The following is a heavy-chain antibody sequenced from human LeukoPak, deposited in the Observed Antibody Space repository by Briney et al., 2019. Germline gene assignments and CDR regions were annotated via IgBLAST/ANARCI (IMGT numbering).Heavy chain of an antibody. CDR1: GYTFIGNY. Sequence: GASVKVSCKASGYTFIGNYIHWVRQAPGQGLEWMGWIDPNSGGTNYAQKFQGRVTMTRDTSISTAHMELSRLTPDDTAVYYCAIHWGAGWYFDLWGRGTLVSVSS. V-gene: IGHV1-2*02. CDR3: AIHWGAGWYFDL. CDR2: IDPNSGGT. J-gene: IGHJ2*01. D-gene: IGHD7-27*01.